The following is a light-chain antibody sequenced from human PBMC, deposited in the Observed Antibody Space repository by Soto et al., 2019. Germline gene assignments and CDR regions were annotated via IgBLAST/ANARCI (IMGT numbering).Light chain of an antibody. V-gene: IGLV1-40*01. CDR3: QSYDSSLSGSKV. Sequence: QAVLTQPPSVSGAPGQRVTISCTGSSSNIGAGYDVHWYQQLPGTAPKLLIHGNSNRPSGVPDRFSGSKSGTSASLPITGLQAEDEADYYCQSYDSSLSGSKVFGTGTKLTVL. J-gene: IGLJ1*01. CDR1: SSNIGAGYD. CDR2: GNS.